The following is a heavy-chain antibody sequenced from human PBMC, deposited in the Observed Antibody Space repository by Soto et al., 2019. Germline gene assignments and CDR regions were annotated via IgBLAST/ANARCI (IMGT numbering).Heavy chain of an antibody. Sequence: QVQLVQSGAELKEPGSSVRVSCKASGDSFSSYSFSWVRQAPGQGLEWMGGFSPILGTANYAQNFLLRLTIXAXKXXSTAYMELSSLTFEDTAVYYCARGVTSGSFPPFDYWGQGTLVTVSS. CDR3: ARGVTSGSFPPFDY. D-gene: IGHD1-26*01. J-gene: IGHJ4*02. V-gene: IGHV1-69*14. CDR2: FSPILGTA. CDR1: GDSFSSYS.